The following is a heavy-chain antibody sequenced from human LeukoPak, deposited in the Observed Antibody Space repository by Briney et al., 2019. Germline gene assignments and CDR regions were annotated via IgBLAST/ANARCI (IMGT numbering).Heavy chain of an antibody. Sequence: PAESLRLTCAASEFAFSTFWMSWVRQAPGKGLEWVAKIKADGSVKHYVDSVEGRFSISRDNARSSLYLQMNSLRAEDTAVYYCVRDSDYQRNSGGLYAHYDALDIWGHGTMVTVSS. CDR1: EFAFSTFW. J-gene: IGHJ3*02. D-gene: IGHD2-21*01. CDR2: IKADGSVK. CDR3: VRDSDYQRNSGGLYAHYDALDI. V-gene: IGHV3-7*01.